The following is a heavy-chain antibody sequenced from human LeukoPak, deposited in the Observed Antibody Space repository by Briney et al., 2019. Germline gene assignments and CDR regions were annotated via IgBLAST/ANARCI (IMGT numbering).Heavy chain of an antibody. CDR3: ARDWTSRITMVRGGMSGAFDI. CDR1: GGSISSYY. V-gene: IGHV4-59*01. CDR2: IYYSGST. Sequence: SATLSLTCTVSGGSISSYYWSWIRQPPGKGLEWIGYIYYSGSTNYNTSLKSRVTISVDTSKNQFSLKLSSVTTADTAVYYCARDWTSRITMVRGGMSGAFDIWGQGTMVTVSS. J-gene: IGHJ3*02. D-gene: IGHD3-10*01.